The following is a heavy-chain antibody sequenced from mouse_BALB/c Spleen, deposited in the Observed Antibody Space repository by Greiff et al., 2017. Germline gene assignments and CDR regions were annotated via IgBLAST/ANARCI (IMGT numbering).Heavy chain of an antibody. V-gene: IGHV1-67*01. D-gene: IGHD1-1*01. CDR2: ISTYYGNT. CDR1: GYTFTDYA. J-gene: IGHJ2*01. Sequence: VKLQESGPELVRPGVSVKISCKGSGYTFTDYAMHWVKQSHAKSLEWIGVISTYYGNTNYNQKFKGKATMTVDKSSSTAYMELARLTSEDSAIYYCARDYGSSYGFDYWGQGTTLTVSS. CDR3: ARDYGSSYGFDY.